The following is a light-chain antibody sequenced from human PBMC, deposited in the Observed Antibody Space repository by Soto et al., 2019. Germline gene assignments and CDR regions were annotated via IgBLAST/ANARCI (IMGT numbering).Light chain of an antibody. CDR1: SSDVGGYNY. J-gene: IGLJ2*01. V-gene: IGLV2-8*01. Sequence: QSALTQSPSASGSPGQSVTISCTGTSSDVGGYNYVSWYQQHPGKAPKLMIYEVSKRPSGVPDRFSGSKSGNTASLTVSGLQAEDEADYYCSSYAGSNNLVVFGGGTKVTVL. CDR2: EVS. CDR3: SSYAGSNNLVV.